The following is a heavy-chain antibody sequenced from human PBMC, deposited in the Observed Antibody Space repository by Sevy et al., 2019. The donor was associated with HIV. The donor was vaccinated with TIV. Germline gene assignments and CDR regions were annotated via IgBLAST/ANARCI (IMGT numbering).Heavy chain of an antibody. J-gene: IGHJ3*02. D-gene: IGHD3-3*01. Sequence: GGSLRLSCAVSGFNFGSYGMNWVRQGPGKGLEWVAGISDNGGETYHAVSVKGRFTVARDNSKNTLFLQMNSLRAEDTAVYYCAKTIFGVAQVFDMWGQGTMVTVSS. V-gene: IGHV3-23*01. CDR1: GFNFGSYG. CDR2: ISDNGGET. CDR3: AKTIFGVAQVFDM.